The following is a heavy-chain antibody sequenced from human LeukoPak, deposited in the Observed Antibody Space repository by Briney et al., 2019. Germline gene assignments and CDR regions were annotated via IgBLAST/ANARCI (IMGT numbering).Heavy chain of an antibody. CDR3: ARGGSYYDY. V-gene: IGHV3-66*01. J-gene: IGHJ4*02. D-gene: IGHD1-26*01. CDR1: EFSVGSNY. Sequence: GGSLRLSCAASEFSVGSNYMTWVRQAPGKGLEWVSLIYSGGSTYYADSVKGRFTISRDNSKNTLYLQMNSLRAEDTAVYYCARGGSYYDYWGQGTLVTVSS. CDR2: IYSGGST.